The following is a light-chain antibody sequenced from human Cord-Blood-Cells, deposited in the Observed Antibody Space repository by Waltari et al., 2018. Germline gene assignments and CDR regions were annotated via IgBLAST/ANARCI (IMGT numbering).Light chain of an antibody. Sequence: EIVVTQSPATLSVSPGERPTLSCRASQSVSSNLSWYQQKPGQAPRLLIYGASTRATGIPARFSGGGSGTEFTLTISSLQSEDFAFYYCQQYNNWPWTFGQGTKVEIK. CDR3: QQYNNWPWT. CDR1: QSVSSN. J-gene: IGKJ1*01. V-gene: IGKV3-15*01. CDR2: GAS.